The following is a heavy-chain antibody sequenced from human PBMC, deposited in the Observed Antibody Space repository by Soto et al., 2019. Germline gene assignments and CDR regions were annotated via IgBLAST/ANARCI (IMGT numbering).Heavy chain of an antibody. CDR2: VYYNENT. Sequence: SETLSLTCTVSGGSISSFAYYWGWIRQPPGKGLDWIGTVYYNENTYYNPSLKSRVTISVDTAKNQFSLNLRSVTAADTAIYFCARRGRYYGSPGWFDPWGQGTLVTVSS. CDR1: GGSISSFAYY. J-gene: IGHJ5*02. D-gene: IGHD3-10*01. V-gene: IGHV4-39*01. CDR3: ARRGRYYGSPGWFDP.